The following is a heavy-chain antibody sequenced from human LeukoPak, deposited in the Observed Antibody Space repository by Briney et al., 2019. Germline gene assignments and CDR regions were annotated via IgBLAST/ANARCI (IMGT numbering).Heavy chain of an antibody. CDR1: GYTFTGYY. CDR2: IDPNSGGT. J-gene: IGHJ4*02. D-gene: IGHD6-13*01. V-gene: IGHV1-2*02. CDR3: AREVAAVGTLEFDY. Sequence: GASVKVSCKASGYTFTGYYIHWVRQAPGQGLEWLGWIDPNSGGTNYAQKFQGRVTMTRDTSISTAYMELSRLRSDDTAVYYCAREVAAVGTLEFDYWGQGTLVTVSS.